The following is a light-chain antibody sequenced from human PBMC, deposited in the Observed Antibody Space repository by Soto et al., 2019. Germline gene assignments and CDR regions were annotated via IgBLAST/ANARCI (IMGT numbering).Light chain of an antibody. V-gene: IGLV1-51*01. J-gene: IGLJ1*01. CDR1: SSNLGAPYD. CDR3: GTWDTSLSAGV. Sequence: QSALTQPPSVSGAPGQTVIISCSGSSSNLGAPYDVNWFRQLPGTAPRLLIYDNTHRPSGIPDRFSGSKSGTSATLGITGLQTGDEADYYCGTWDTSLSAGVFGTGTKVTVL. CDR2: DNT.